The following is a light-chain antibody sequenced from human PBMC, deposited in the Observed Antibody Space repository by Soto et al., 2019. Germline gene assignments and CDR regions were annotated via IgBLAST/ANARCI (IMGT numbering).Light chain of an antibody. CDR1: SSDVGDYNY. CDR2: DVR. V-gene: IGLV2-11*01. CDR3: CSYAGTYIFVI. Sequence: QSALTQPRSVSGSPGQSVTISCTGTSSDVGDYNYVSWYQQHPGKAPKLMIYDVRKRPSGVPDRFSGSKSGNTASLTISGLQAEDEADYYCCSYAGTYIFVIFGGGTKLTVL. J-gene: IGLJ2*01.